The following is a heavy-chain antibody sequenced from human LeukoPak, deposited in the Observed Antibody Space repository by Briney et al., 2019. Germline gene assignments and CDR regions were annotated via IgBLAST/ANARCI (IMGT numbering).Heavy chain of an antibody. J-gene: IGHJ4*02. CDR3: ARTHVYCSGGSCYHQEFYFDY. D-gene: IGHD2-15*01. Sequence: ASVKVSCKASGYTFTGYYMHWVRQAPGQGLEWMGWINPNSGGTNYAQKFQGRVTMTRDTSISTAYMELSRLRSDDTAVYYCARTHVYCSGGSCYHQEFYFDYWGQGTLVTVSS. CDR2: INPNSGGT. CDR1: GYTFTGYY. V-gene: IGHV1-2*02.